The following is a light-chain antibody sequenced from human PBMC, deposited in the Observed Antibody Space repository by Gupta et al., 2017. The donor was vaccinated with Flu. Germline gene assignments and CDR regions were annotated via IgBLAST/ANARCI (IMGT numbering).Light chain of an antibody. V-gene: IGLV2-14*01. CDR3: SSQTTSIFYV. Sequence: IIYEVTNRPSGVSDRFSGSKSDNTASLTISGLQAEDEADYYCSSQTTSIFYVFGSGTKVIVL. CDR2: EVT. J-gene: IGLJ1*01.